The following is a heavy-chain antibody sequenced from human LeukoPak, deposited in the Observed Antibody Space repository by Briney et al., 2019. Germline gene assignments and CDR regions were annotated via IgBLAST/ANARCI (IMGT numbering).Heavy chain of an antibody. J-gene: IGHJ4*02. CDR2: LAPEDGET. Sequence: GSVKVSCEVSRDTLSALSMHCGPHAPGKRVEWVGGLAPEDGETIYTQKFQGRVTMTEDTPTSTFSMWLSGGRSVDTPVYYCARGSPDIGATSSIDYWGQGTPVTVPS. CDR1: RDTLSALS. CDR3: ARGSPDIGATSSIDY. V-gene: IGHV1-24*01. D-gene: IGHD5-12*01.